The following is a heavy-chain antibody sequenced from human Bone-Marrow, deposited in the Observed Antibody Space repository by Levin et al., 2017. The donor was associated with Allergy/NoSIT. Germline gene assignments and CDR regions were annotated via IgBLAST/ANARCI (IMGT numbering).Heavy chain of an antibody. CDR3: ARDDVVATKH. Sequence: RTGGSLRLSCAASGFTISTNYMSWVRQVPGKGLEWVSIIHSGGRKNYAESVKGRFTISRDNYNTTLYLQMNILRGEDPASYYCARDDVVATKHWGQGTLVIVSS. V-gene: IGHV3-66*01. D-gene: IGHD5-12*01. CDR1: GFTISTNY. J-gene: IGHJ1*01. CDR2: IHSGGRK.